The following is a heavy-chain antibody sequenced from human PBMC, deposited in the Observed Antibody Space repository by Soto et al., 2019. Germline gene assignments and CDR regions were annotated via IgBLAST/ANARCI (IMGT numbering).Heavy chain of an antibody. J-gene: IGHJ3*02. V-gene: IGHV4-59*01. Sequence: QVQLQESGPRLLKSSATLSLVCSVSCDSIIRCFWGWIWQAPGKGLQYIGYISDSGVTDYDPPLKSPVTITVDTSKNRFSLVLPSVTAADTAVDYCARGAGDFSGPDSLDIWGQGTMVTVSS. D-gene: IGHD3-10*01. CDR3: ARGAGDFSGPDSLDI. CDR1: CDSIIRCF. CDR2: ISDSGVT.